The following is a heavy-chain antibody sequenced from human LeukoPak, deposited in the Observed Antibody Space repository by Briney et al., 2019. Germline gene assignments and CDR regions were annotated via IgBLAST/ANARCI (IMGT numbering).Heavy chain of an antibody. Sequence: SETLSLTCTVSGASITTYYWTWIRQPPGKGLEWIGYIYHSGGTNYNPSLKSRVTISLDTSRNQFSLRLSSVTAADTAVYFCAREYSTSSEGDYFDYWGQGSLVTASS. D-gene: IGHD6-6*01. CDR2: IYHSGGT. V-gene: IGHV4-59*01. J-gene: IGHJ4*02. CDR3: AREYSTSSEGDYFDY. CDR1: GASITTYY.